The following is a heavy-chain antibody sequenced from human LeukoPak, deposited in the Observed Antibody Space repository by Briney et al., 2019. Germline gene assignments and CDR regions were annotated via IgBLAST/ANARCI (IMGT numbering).Heavy chain of an antibody. Sequence: GGSLRLSCAASGFTFSSYEMNWVRQAPGRGLEWVSYTSSSGSTIYYADSVKGRFTISRDNAKNSLYLQMNSLRAEDTAVYYCAELGITMIGGVWGKGTTVTISS. CDR1: GFTFSSYE. CDR3: AELGITMIGGV. J-gene: IGHJ6*04. CDR2: TSSSGSTI. V-gene: IGHV3-48*03. D-gene: IGHD3-10*02.